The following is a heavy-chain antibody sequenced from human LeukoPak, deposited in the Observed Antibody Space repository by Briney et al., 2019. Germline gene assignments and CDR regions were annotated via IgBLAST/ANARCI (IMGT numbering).Heavy chain of an antibody. CDR1: GGSISSSSYY. V-gene: IGHV4-39*07. CDR3: ARDPGVSAYYDILTGYRRYYFDY. J-gene: IGHJ4*02. CDR2: IYYSGST. Sequence: SETLSLTCTVSGGSISSSSYYWGWIRQPPGKGLEWIGSIYYSGSTYYNPSLKGRVTISVDTSKNQFSLKLSSVTAADTAVYYCARDPGVSAYYDILTGYRRYYFDYWGQGTLVTVSS. D-gene: IGHD3-9*01.